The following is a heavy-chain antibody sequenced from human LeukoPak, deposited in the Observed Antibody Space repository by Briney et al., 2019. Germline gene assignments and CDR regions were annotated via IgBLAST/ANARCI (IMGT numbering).Heavy chain of an antibody. CDR3: ARDRGSSSSGAFDI. J-gene: IGHJ3*02. Sequence: KTSETLSLTCTVSGGSISSYYWSWIRQPPGKGLEWIGYIYYSGSTNYNPSLKSRVTISVDTSKNQFSLKLSSVTAADTAVYYCARDRGSSSSGAFDIWGQGTMVTVSS. D-gene: IGHD6-6*01. CDR2: IYYSGST. V-gene: IGHV4-59*01. CDR1: GGSISSYY.